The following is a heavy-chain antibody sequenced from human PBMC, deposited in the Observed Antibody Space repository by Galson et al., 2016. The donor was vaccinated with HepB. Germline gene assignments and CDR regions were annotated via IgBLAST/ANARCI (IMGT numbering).Heavy chain of an antibody. D-gene: IGHD1-26*01. Sequence: SLRLSCAASGFTFTRYGMTWVRQAPGKGLECVARISTRGGSTAYADSVKGRFTISRDKSRNTLSLQMSSLRIEDTAVYYCVQGSTAPAVWGRGTTVTVSP. CDR3: VQGSTAPAV. J-gene: IGHJ6*04. CDR2: ISTRGGST. CDR1: GFTFTRYG. V-gene: IGHV3-23*01.